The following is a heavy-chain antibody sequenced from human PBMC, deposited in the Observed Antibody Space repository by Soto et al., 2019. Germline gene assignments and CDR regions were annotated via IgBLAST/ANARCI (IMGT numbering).Heavy chain of an antibody. J-gene: IGHJ3*02. Sequence: SVKVSCKASGGTFSSYAISWVRQAPGQGLEWMGGIIPIFGTANYAQKFQGRVTITADESTSTAYMELSSLRSEDTAVYYCARSPGIAAAGTPGDAFDIWGQGTRVTVAS. CDR2: IIPIFGTA. V-gene: IGHV1-69*13. CDR1: GGTFSSYA. CDR3: ARSPGIAAAGTPGDAFDI. D-gene: IGHD6-13*01.